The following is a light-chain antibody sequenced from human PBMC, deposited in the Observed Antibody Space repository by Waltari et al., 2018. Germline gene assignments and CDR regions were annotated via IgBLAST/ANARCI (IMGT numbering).Light chain of an antibody. J-gene: IGLJ1*01. CDR3: SSYAGSNNLGV. CDR1: SSDVGGYNY. CDR2: EVS. V-gene: IGLV2-8*01. Sequence: QSALTQPPSASGSPGQSVTISCTGTSSDVGGYNYFSWYQHHPGKAPKLMIYEVSKRPSGVPDRFSGSKSGNTASLTVSGLQAEDEADYYCSSYAGSNNLGVFGTGTKVTVL.